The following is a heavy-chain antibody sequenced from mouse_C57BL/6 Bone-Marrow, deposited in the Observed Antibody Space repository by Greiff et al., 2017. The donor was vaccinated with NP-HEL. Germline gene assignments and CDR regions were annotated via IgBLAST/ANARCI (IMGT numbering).Heavy chain of an antibody. V-gene: IGHV1-59*01. D-gene: IGHD2-2*01. CDR2: IDPSDSYT. J-gene: IGHJ3*01. Sequence: QVQLQQPGAELVRPGTSVKLSCKASGYTFTSYWMHWVKQRPGQGLEWIGVIDPSDSYTNYNQKFNGKATLTVDLFFTTSYMQLRSLTSEHSPVFCCARVYTVVKWFAYRGQGTLVAVSA. CDR1: GYTFTSYW. CDR3: ARVYTVVKWFAY.